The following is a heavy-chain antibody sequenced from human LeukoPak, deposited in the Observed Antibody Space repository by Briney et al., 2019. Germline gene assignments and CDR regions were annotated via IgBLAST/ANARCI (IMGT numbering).Heavy chain of an antibody. V-gene: IGHV3-33*06. CDR2: IWYDGSNK. D-gene: IGHD2-2*01. Sequence: GRSLGLSCAASGFTFSSYGMHWVRQAPGKGLEWVAVIWYDGSNKYYADSVKGRFTISRDNSKNTLYLQMNSLRAEDTAVYYCANGIHRGTSCYPAWGQGTLVTVSS. CDR3: ANGIHRGTSCYPA. J-gene: IGHJ5*02. CDR1: GFTFSSYG.